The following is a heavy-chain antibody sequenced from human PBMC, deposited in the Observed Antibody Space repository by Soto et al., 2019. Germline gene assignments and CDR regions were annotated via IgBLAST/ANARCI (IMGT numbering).Heavy chain of an antibody. Sequence: GGSLRLSCVASGFTLTNNGMHWVRQAPGQGLEWVAVISSDGSSKYYGDSVRGRFTISRDNSKNTLFLEMNSLRSEDSAVYYCAKDRGLAESGSWSHYYYGMDVWVQVTTVTVSS. J-gene: IGHJ6*02. CDR1: GFTLTNNG. D-gene: IGHD1-26*01. CDR2: ISSDGSSK. V-gene: IGHV3-30*18. CDR3: AKDRGLAESGSWSHYYYGMDV.